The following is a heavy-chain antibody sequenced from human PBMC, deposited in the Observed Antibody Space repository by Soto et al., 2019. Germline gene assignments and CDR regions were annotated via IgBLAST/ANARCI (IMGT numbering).Heavy chain of an antibody. CDR2: ISAYNGNT. Sequence: GAVKVSSTASGYTFTSYGISWVRKAPGQGLEWMGWISAYNGNTNYAQKLQGRVTMTTDTPTSTAYMELRSLRSDDTAVYYCARDPPGIAAAEVDPESFDYWGQGTLVTVSS. V-gene: IGHV1-18*01. CDR3: ARDPPGIAAAEVDPESFDY. J-gene: IGHJ4*02. D-gene: IGHD6-13*01. CDR1: GYTFTSYG.